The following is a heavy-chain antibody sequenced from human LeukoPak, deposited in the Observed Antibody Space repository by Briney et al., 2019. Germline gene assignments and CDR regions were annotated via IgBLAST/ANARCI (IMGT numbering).Heavy chain of an antibody. CDR2: IYTSGSI. CDR1: GGSISSGPYY. D-gene: IGHD2-2*01. CDR3: ARAGPGYCSSTSCYADTEYFQH. J-gene: IGHJ1*01. Sequence: PSETLSLTCTVSGGSISSGPYYWSWIRQPAGKGLECIGRIYTSGSINYNPSLKSRVTISVDTSKNQFSLKLSSVTAADTAVYYCARAGPGYCSSTSCYADTEYFQHWGQGTLVTVSS. V-gene: IGHV4-61*02.